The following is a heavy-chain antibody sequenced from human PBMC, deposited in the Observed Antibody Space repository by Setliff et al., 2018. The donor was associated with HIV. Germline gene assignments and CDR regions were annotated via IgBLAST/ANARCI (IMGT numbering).Heavy chain of an antibody. V-gene: IGHV3-23*01. CDR1: GFTFSTYA. Sequence: GGSLRLSCAASGFTFSTYAMNWVRQAPGKGLEWVSGISGSGINTYYADSVKGRFTISRDNSKNTLYLQMNSLRAEDTAVYYCAKDDVPRDFDIWGQGTMVTVSS. CDR3: AKDDVPRDFDI. J-gene: IGHJ3*02. CDR2: ISGSGINT.